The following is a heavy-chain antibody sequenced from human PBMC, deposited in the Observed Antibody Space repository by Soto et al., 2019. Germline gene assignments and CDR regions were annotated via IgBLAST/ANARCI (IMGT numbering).Heavy chain of an antibody. CDR2: ISYDGSNK. CDR3: ARDCDYYDSDAFDI. Sequence: QVQLVESGGGVVQPGRSLRLSCAASGFTFSSYAMHWVRQAPGKGLEWVAVISYDGSNKYYADSVKGRFTISRDNSKNTLYLQMNSLRAEETAVYYCARDCDYYDSDAFDIWGQWTMVTVSS. J-gene: IGHJ3*02. D-gene: IGHD3-22*01. CDR1: GFTFSSYA. V-gene: IGHV3-30-3*01.